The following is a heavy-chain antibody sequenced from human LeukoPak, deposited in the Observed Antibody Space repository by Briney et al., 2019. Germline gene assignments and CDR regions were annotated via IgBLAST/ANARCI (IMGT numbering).Heavy chain of an antibody. V-gene: IGHV4-59*08. Sequence: SETLSLTCTVSGGSISSYYWSWIRQPPGKGLEWIGYTYYSGSTNYNPSLKSRVTISVDTSKNQFSLKLSSVTAADTAVYYCARMGRSSGFYFDYWGQGTLVTASS. CDR1: GGSISSYY. J-gene: IGHJ4*02. CDR2: TYYSGST. CDR3: ARMGRSSGFYFDY. D-gene: IGHD6-19*01.